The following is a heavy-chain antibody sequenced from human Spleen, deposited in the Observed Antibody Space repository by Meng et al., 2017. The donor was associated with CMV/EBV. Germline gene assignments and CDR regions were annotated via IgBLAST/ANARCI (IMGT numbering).Heavy chain of an antibody. V-gene: IGHV3-30*04. CDR2: ISYDGSNK. Sequence: LTLTCIVSGGSISSSYWSWVRQAPGKGLEWVAVISYDGSNKYYADSVKGRFTISRDNSKNTLYLQINSLRAEDTAVYYCARGMGPDWELLIHGWFDPWGQGTLVTVSS. J-gene: IGHJ5*02. CDR3: ARGMGPDWELLIHGWFDP. D-gene: IGHD1-26*01. CDR1: GGSISSSY.